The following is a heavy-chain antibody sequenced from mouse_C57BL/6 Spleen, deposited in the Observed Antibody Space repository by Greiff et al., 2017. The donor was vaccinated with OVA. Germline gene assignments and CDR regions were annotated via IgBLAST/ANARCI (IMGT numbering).Heavy chain of an antibody. CDR2: IDPETGGT. CDR1: GYTFTDYE. Sequence: QVQLKESGAELVRPGASVTLSCKASGYTFTDYEMHWVKQTPVHGLEWIGAIDPETGGTAYNQKFKGKAILTADKSSSTAYMELRSLTSEDSAVYYCTRPIIYYGSSYGYFDVWGTGTTVTVSS. CDR3: TRPIIYYGSSYGYFDV. D-gene: IGHD1-1*01. V-gene: IGHV1-15*01. J-gene: IGHJ1*03.